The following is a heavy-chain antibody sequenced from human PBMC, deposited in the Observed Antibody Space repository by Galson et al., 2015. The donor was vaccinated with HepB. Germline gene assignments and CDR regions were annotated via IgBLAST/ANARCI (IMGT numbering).Heavy chain of an antibody. V-gene: IGHV3-23*01. CDR3: ARAMVATSFSAFDV. Sequence: SLRLSCAASGFTFSYFLMNWVRQAPGKGLEWVPGIHPSGGRTYYADSVKGRFTISRDNSKNTLYLQINSLRAEDTAVYYCARAMVATSFSAFDVWGQGTMVTVSS. CDR2: IHPSGGRT. D-gene: IGHD5-12*01. CDR1: GFTFSYFL. J-gene: IGHJ3*01.